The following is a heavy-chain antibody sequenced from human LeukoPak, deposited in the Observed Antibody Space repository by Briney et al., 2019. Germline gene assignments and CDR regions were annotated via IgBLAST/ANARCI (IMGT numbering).Heavy chain of an antibody. CDR3: AREPRYSSGWYHDAFDI. CDR2: TYYRSKWYT. CDR1: GDSVSSNSAA. V-gene: IGHV6-1*01. D-gene: IGHD6-19*01. J-gene: IGHJ3*02. Sequence: HSQTLSLTCAISGDSVSSNSAAWNWIRQSPSRGLEWLGRTYYRSKWYTDYAVSVKSRITINPDTSKNQFSLQLNSVTPEDTAVYYCAREPRYSSGWYHDAFDIWGQGTMVTVSS.